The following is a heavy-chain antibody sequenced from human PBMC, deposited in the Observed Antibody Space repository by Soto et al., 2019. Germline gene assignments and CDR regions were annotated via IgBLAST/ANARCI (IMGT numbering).Heavy chain of an antibody. CDR2: IWYDGINK. J-gene: IGHJ6*02. CDR3: ARARVYYGMDV. Sequence: HPGGSLRLSYAASGFTFSSYGMHWVRQAPGKGLEWVAVIWYDGINKYYADSVKGRFTISRDNSKNTLYLQMNSLRAEDTAVYYCARARVYYGMDVWGQGTTVTVSS. V-gene: IGHV3-33*01. CDR1: GFTFSSYG.